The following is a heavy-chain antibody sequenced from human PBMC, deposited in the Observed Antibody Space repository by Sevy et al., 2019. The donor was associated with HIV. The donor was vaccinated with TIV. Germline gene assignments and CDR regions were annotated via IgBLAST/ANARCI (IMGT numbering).Heavy chain of an antibody. J-gene: IGHJ3*02. V-gene: IGHV1-2*02. D-gene: IGHD1-1*01. CDR2: INPNSGGT. CDR3: ARRQLERRGAFDI. CDR1: GYTFTGYY. Sequence: ASVKVSCKASGYTFTGYYMHWVRQAPGQGLEWMGWINPNSGGTNYAQKFQGRVTMTRDTSISTAYMELSRLRSDDTAVYYCARRQLERRGAFDIWGQRTMVTVSS.